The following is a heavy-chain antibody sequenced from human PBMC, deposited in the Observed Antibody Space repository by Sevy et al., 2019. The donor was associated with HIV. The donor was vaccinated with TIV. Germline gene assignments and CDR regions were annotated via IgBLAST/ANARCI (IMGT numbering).Heavy chain of an antibody. CDR2: ISSSSNYI. Sequence: GGSLRLSCAASGFTFSTYSMNWVRQAPGKGLEWVSSISSSSNYIYYGDSLKGRFTISRDNAKNSLYLQMNSLRADVTAVYYCARDWARITMVQGVMAYYHGMDVWGQGTTVTVSS. D-gene: IGHD3-10*01. V-gene: IGHV3-21*01. CDR3: ARDWARITMVQGVMAYYHGMDV. CDR1: GFTFSTYS. J-gene: IGHJ6*02.